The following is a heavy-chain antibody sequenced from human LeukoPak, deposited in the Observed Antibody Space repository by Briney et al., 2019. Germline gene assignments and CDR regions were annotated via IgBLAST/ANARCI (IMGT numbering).Heavy chain of an antibody. CDR1: GDSISSSTYY. CDR2: MYYSGST. J-gene: IGHJ3*02. CDR3: ARLGPGYSSSWSNDAFAI. V-gene: IGHV4-39*01. D-gene: IGHD6-13*01. Sequence: KSSETLSLTCTVSGDSISSSTYYWGWIRQPPGKGLEWIGSMYYSGSTYYHPSLKSLVTISVDTSKNQFSLKLSSVTAADTAVYYCARLGPGYSSSWSNDAFAIWGQGTMVTVSS.